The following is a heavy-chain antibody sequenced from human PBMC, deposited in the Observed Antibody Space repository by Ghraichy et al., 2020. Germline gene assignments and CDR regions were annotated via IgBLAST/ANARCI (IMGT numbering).Heavy chain of an antibody. CDR2: ISGRGSTT. D-gene: IGHD6-13*01. CDR1: GFTFNSYA. Sequence: GESLNISCAGSGFTFNSYAMNWVRQAPGKGLEWVSIISGRGSTTYYADSVKGRFTISRDNSKNILYLQMNSLRAEDTAVYYCAKETQRTTAAGPIDYWGQGTMVTVS. J-gene: IGHJ4*02. V-gene: IGHV3-23*01. CDR3: AKETQRTTAAGPIDY.